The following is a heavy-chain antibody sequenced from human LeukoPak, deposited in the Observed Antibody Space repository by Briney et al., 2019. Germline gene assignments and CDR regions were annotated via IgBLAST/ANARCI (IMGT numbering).Heavy chain of an antibody. V-gene: IGHV4-34*01. CDR3: ARWGYTRFDY. CDR2: INHSGST. Sequence: SETLSLTCAVYGGSLSGYYWSWIRQPPGKGLEWIGEINHSGSTNYNPSLKSRVTISVDTSKNQFSLKLSSVTAADTAVYYCARWGYTRFDYWGQGTLVTVSS. J-gene: IGHJ4*02. CDR1: GGSLSGYY. D-gene: IGHD5-24*01.